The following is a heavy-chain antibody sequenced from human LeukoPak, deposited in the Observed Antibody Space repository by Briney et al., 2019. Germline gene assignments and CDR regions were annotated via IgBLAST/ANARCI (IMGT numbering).Heavy chain of an antibody. CDR3: ARXGGXYTYGCXY. CDR2: IXYXGXX. J-gene: IGHJ4*02. V-gene: IGHV4-59*08. Sequence: IXXIXYXGXXXYXPSLKXRXTISVDTSKNQFSLKLSSVTAAXTAVYXCARXGGXYTYGCXYWGQGTLVTVYS. D-gene: IGHD5-18*01.